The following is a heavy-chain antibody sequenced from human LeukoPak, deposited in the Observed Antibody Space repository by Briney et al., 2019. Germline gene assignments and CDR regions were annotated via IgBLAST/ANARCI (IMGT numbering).Heavy chain of an antibody. CDR2: INHSGST. CDR1: GGSFSGYY. CDR3: AREDYYDSSGY. J-gene: IGHJ4*02. D-gene: IGHD3-22*01. Sequence: PSETLSLTCDVYGGSFSGYYWSWIRQPPGKGLEWIGEINHSGSTNYNPSLKSRVTISVDTSKNQFSLKLSSVTAADTAVYYCAREDYYDSSGYWGQGTLVTVSS. V-gene: IGHV4-34*01.